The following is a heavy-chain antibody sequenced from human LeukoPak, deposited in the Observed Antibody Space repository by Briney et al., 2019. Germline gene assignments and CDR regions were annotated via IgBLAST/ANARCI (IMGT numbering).Heavy chain of an antibody. Sequence: PSETLSLTCTVSGGSISSSSYYWGWIRQPPGKGLEWIGSIYYSGSTYYNPSLKSRVTISVDTSKNQFSLKLSSVTAADTAVYYCARAGEWFDPWGQGTLVTVSS. D-gene: IGHD3-16*01. CDR1: GGSISSSSYY. J-gene: IGHJ5*02. V-gene: IGHV4-39*07. CDR2: IYYSGST. CDR3: ARAGEWFDP.